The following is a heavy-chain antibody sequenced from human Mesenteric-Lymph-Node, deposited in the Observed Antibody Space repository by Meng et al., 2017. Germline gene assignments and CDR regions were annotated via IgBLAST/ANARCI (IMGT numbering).Heavy chain of an antibody. V-gene: IGHV4-31*03. D-gene: IGHD3-10*01. CDR1: GGSISSGGYY. Sequence: QVQLQESGPGLGKPSQTLSLTCTVSGGSISSGGYYWSWIRQHPGKGLEWIGYIHYSGTTYYNPSLKSRIAISVDTSKNQFSLKLSSVTAADTAVYYCARASSPRDWFDPWGQGTLVTVSS. J-gene: IGHJ5*02. CDR3: ARASSPRDWFDP. CDR2: IHYSGTT.